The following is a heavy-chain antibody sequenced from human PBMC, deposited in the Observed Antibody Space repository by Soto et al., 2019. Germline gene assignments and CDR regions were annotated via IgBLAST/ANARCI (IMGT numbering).Heavy chain of an antibody. CDR2: ITWNGGHV. CDR3: KKGLQWYPEGYFDY. CDR1: GFTFDEYA. Sequence: EVHLVESGGGLVQPGMSLRLSCATSGFTFDEYAMHWVRQAPGRGLEWVSTITWNGGHVAYADPVKGRFTISRDNAKNSLYLQMNSLRLEDTALYYCKKGLQWYPEGYFDYWGQGTLVTVSS. V-gene: IGHV3-9*01. D-gene: IGHD3-3*01. J-gene: IGHJ4*02.